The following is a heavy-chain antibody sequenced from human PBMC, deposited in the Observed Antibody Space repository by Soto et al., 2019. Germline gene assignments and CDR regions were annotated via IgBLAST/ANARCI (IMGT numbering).Heavy chain of an antibody. Sequence: ASVKVSCKASGYTFTGYYMHWVRQAPGQGLEWMGWINPNSGGTNYAQKFQGRVTMTRDTSISTAYMELSRLRSDDTAVYYCARGTLIRSNNCHNWFDPWGQGTLVTVSS. CDR3: ARGTLIRSNNCHNWFDP. CDR1: GYTFTGYY. V-gene: IGHV1-2*02. CDR2: INPNSGGT. D-gene: IGHD3-3*01. J-gene: IGHJ5*02.